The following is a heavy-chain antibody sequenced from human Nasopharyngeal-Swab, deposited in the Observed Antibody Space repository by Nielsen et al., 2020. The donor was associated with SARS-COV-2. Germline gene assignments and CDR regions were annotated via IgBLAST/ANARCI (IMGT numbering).Heavy chain of an antibody. CDR1: GFSLSTSGMC. CDR2: IDWDDDK. D-gene: IGHD4-17*01. J-gene: IGHJ6*02. Sequence: QSWTLPCTFSGFSLSTSGMCVSWIRQPPGKALEWLALIDWDDDKYYSTSLKTRLTISKDTSKNQVVLTMTNMDPVDTATYYCARDYASGYYYYGMDVWGQGTTVTVSS. CDR3: ARDYASGYYYYGMDV. V-gene: IGHV2-70*01.